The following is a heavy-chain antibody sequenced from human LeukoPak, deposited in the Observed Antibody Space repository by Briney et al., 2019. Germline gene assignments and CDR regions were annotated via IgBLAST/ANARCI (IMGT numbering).Heavy chain of an antibody. V-gene: IGHV1-8*01. CDR3: ARRYCSSTSGLYYGMDV. D-gene: IGHD2-2*01. J-gene: IGHJ6*02. Sequence: ASVKVSCKASGYTFTSYDINWVRQATGQGLEWLGWMNPNSDNTGYAQKFQGRVTMTRNTSTSTAYMELSSLRSEDTAVYYCARRYCSSTSGLYYGMDVWGQGTTVTVSS. CDR2: MNPNSDNT. CDR1: GYTFTSYD.